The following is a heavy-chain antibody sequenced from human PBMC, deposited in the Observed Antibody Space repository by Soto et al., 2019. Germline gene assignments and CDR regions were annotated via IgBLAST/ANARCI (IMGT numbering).Heavy chain of an antibody. J-gene: IGHJ4*02. V-gene: IGHV1-18*04. Sequence: GXSEEVCFEASSYIFTSSGSFWVREVPGQGLEWMGWISAYNRNTKYAQNLQGRVTLTTDTSTYTAYMELRSLQSDDTAVYYCARDFGSDLSAPGAVFDSWGQGALVTVSS. CDR1: SYIFTSSG. CDR2: ISAYNRNT. D-gene: IGHD3-3*01. CDR3: ARDFGSDLSAPGAVFDS.